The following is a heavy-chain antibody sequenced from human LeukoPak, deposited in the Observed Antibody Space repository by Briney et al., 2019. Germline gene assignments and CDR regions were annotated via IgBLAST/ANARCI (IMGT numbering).Heavy chain of an antibody. D-gene: IGHD3-16*02. V-gene: IGHV3-30-3*01. CDR3: ARLSFTDAFDI. CDR2: ISYDGSNK. CDR1: GFTFSSYA. J-gene: IGHJ3*02. Sequence: GRSPRLSCAASGFTFSSYAMHWVRQAPGKGLEWVAVISYDGSNKYYADSVKGRFTISRYNSKHTLYLQMNSLRAEDTAVYYCARLSFTDAFDIWGQGTMVTVSS.